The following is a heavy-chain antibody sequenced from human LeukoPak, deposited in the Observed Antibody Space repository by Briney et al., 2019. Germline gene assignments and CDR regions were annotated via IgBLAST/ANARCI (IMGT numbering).Heavy chain of an antibody. Sequence: GGSLRLSCAASGFTFSSYAMSWVRQAPGKGLEWVSAISGSGGSTYYADSVKGRFTISRDSSKNTLYLQMNSLRAEDTAVYYCAKSQVRKSGNIAVAGWGYFDYWGQGTLVTVSS. CDR2: ISGSGGST. CDR1: GFTFSSYA. CDR3: AKSQVRKSGNIAVAGWGYFDY. V-gene: IGHV3-23*01. J-gene: IGHJ4*02. D-gene: IGHD6-19*01.